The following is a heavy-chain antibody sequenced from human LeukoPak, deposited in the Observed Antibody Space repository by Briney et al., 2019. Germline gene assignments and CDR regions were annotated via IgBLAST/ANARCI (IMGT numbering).Heavy chain of an antibody. D-gene: IGHD3-10*01. CDR3: ARVEALYGPGHFDY. V-gene: IGHV4-30-2*05. J-gene: IGHJ4*02. Sequence: PSETLSLTCTVSGGSISSGGYYWSWIRQPPGKGLEWIGYIYHSGSTYYNPSLKSRVTISVDTSKNQFSLKLSSVTAADTAVYYCARVEALYGPGHFDYWGQGTLVTVSS. CDR1: GGSISSGGYY. CDR2: IYHSGST.